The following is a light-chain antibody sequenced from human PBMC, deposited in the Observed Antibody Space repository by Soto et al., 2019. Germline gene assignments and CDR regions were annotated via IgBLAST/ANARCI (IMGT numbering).Light chain of an antibody. CDR3: AAWDDSLNGWV. CDR1: SSNIGSNT. V-gene: IGLV1-44*01. Sequence: QSVLTQPPSASGTPGQRVTISCSGSSSNIGSNTVNWYQQLPGTAPKLLIYSNNQRPSGVPARFSGSKSGTSASLAISGLQSEDEADYYSAAWDDSLNGWVFGGGTKLTVL. CDR2: SNN. J-gene: IGLJ3*02.